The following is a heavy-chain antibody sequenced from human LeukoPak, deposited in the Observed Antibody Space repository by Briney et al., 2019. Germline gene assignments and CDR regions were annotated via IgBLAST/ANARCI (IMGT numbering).Heavy chain of an antibody. CDR3: AKDSLRAAGYYDSSGYSNFDY. CDR1: GFTFDDYA. CDR2: ISWDGGST. J-gene: IGHJ4*02. Sequence: PGGSLRLSCAASGFTFDDYAMHWVRHAPGKGLEWVSLISWDGGSTYYADSVKGRFTISRDNSKNSLYLQMNSLRTEDTALYYCAKDSLRAAGYYDSSGYSNFDYWGQGTLVTVSS. D-gene: IGHD3-22*01. V-gene: IGHV3-43*01.